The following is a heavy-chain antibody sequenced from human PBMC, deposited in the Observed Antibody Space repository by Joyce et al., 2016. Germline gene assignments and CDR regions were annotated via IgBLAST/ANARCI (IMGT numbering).Heavy chain of an antibody. V-gene: IGHV3-74*01. Sequence: EVHLVESGGGLVQPGGSPRLSCAASGFTFRNYWMHWVRQDPGKGLVWVSRINSDGNNTTYADSVKGRFTISRDNAKNTVYLQMNSLRAEDTAVYYCARGKGTGFDPWGQGTLVTVSS. CDR3: ARGKGTGFDP. J-gene: IGHJ5*02. CDR1: GFTFRNYW. D-gene: IGHD1-1*01. CDR2: INSDGNNT.